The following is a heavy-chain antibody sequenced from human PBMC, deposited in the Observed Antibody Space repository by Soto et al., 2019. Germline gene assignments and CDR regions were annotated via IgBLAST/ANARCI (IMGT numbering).Heavy chain of an antibody. Sequence: ASVKVSCKASGYTFTSYTVHWVRQAPGQRLEWMGWINAGNGNTKYSQKFQGRVTITRDTSATTAYMELSSLRSEDTAVYYCARDRYYGSGTYNYFDYWGQGTLVTVS. V-gene: IGHV1-3*01. D-gene: IGHD3-10*01. CDR3: ARDRYYGSGTYNYFDY. J-gene: IGHJ4*02. CDR1: GYTFTSYT. CDR2: INAGNGNT.